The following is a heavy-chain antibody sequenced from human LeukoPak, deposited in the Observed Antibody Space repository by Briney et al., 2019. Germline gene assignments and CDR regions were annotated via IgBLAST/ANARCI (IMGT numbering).Heavy chain of an antibody. D-gene: IGHD3-22*01. CDR2: ISWNSGSI. CDR1: GFTFDDYA. Sequence: GGSLRLSCAASGFTFDDYAMHWVRQAPGKGLEWVSGISWNSGSIGYADSVKGRFTISRDNAKNSLYLQMNSLRAEGTALYYCAKGYYYDSSGYYPFDYWGQGTLVTVSS. CDR3: AKGYYYDSSGYYPFDY. J-gene: IGHJ4*02. V-gene: IGHV3-9*01.